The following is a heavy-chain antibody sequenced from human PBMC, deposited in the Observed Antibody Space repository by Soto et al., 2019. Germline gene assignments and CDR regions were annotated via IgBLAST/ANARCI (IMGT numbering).Heavy chain of an antibody. CDR1: GFTFGDYA. CDR2: IRSKAYGGTT. Sequence: GGSLRLSCAASGFTFGDYAMSWFRQAPGKGLEWVGFIRSKAYGGTTEYAASVKGRFTISRDDSKSIAYLQMNSLKTEDTAVYYCTSNKLPNIVVVPAAVDYWGQGTLVTVSS. V-gene: IGHV3-49*03. D-gene: IGHD2-2*01. J-gene: IGHJ4*02. CDR3: TSNKLPNIVVVPAAVDY.